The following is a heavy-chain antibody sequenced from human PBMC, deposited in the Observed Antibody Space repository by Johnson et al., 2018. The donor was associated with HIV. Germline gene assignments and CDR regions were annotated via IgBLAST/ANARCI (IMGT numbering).Heavy chain of an antibody. CDR2: IKRKAYGGTT. V-gene: IGHV3-15*05. Sequence: VQLVESGGGLVKPGGSLRLSCAASGFSFSDAWMSWVRQAPGKGLEWVGRIKRKAYGGTTDYAAPVKGRFSSSRDDSKNTVYLQMNSLRTEDTAMYYCAKGQSSGYPKDAFDIWGRGTIVIVSS. CDR1: GFSFSDAW. J-gene: IGHJ3*02. D-gene: IGHD3-22*01. CDR3: AKGQSSGYPKDAFDI.